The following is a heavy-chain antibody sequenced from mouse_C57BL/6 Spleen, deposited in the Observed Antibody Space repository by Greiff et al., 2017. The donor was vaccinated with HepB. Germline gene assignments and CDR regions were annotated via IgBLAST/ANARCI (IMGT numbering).Heavy chain of an antibody. J-gene: IGHJ3*01. Sequence: EVQGVESGGGLVKPGGSLKLSCAASGFTFSSYAMSWVRQTPEKRLEWVATISDGGSYTYYPDNVKGRFTISRDNAKNNLYLQMSQLKSEDTAMYYCARGGYYPAWFAYWGQGTLVTVSA. CDR2: ISDGGSYT. CDR1: GFTFSSYA. CDR3: ARGGYYPAWFAY. D-gene: IGHD2-3*01. V-gene: IGHV5-4*01.